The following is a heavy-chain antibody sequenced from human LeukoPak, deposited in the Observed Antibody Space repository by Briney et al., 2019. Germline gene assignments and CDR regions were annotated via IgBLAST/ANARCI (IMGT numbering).Heavy chain of an antibody. J-gene: IGHJ4*02. CDR1: GFAFSDYY. CDR3: ARSMITVASTAWAY. V-gene: IGHV3-11*01. D-gene: IGHD6-19*01. CDR2: ISISGNDK. Sequence: GGSLRLSCAASGFAFSDYYMTWVRQAPGKGLEWISYISISGNDKYYADSVKGRFTISRDNARDSLYLQMNSLRAEDTAVYYCARSMITVASTAWAYWGQGTLVTVSS.